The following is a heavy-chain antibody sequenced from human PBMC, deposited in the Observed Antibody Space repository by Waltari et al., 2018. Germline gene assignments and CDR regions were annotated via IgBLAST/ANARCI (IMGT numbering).Heavy chain of an antibody. CDR1: GYSLTSVG. J-gene: IGHJ4*02. Sequence: QVQLLQSGAEVKEPGASVKVSCRASGYSLTSVGISWVRLAPGQGLEWVGWVSPLNGKTNYAQNVQDRVTMTTDTSTSTAYMELRSLRFDDTAVYFCATDNLNAFHNWGQGTLVTVSS. CDR2: VSPLNGKT. V-gene: IGHV1-18*04. CDR3: ATDNLNAFHN. D-gene: IGHD1-20*01.